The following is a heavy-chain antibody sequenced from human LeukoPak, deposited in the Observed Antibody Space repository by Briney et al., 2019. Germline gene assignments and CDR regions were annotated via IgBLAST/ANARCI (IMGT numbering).Heavy chain of an antibody. CDR3: AREGGWGSPAGY. CDR1: GFTFSSYW. Sequence: GGSLRLSCAASGFTFSSYWMTWVRQAPGKGLEWVANIKQDGSEENYVDSVKGRFTISRDNAKNSLYLQMNGLRAEDTAVYFCAREGGWGSPAGYWGQGTLVTVSS. J-gene: IGHJ4*02. D-gene: IGHD2-2*01. CDR2: IKQDGSEE. V-gene: IGHV3-7*01.